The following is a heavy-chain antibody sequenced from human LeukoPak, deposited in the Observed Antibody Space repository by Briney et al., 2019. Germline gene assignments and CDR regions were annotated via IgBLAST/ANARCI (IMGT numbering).Heavy chain of an antibody. V-gene: IGHV4-34*01. D-gene: IGHD6-19*01. CDR3: ARARYSSGWYGN. J-gene: IGHJ4*02. CDR2: INRSGST. Sequence: SETLSLTCAVYGGSFSGYYWSWIRQPPGKGLEWIGEINRSGSTNYNPSLKSRVTISVDTSKNQFSLKLSSVTAADTAVYYCARARYSSGWYGNWGQGTLVTVSS. CDR1: GGSFSGYY.